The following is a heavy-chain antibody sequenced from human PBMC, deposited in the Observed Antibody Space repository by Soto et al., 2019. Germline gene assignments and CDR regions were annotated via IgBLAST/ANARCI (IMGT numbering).Heavy chain of an antibody. Sequence: GGSLRLSCAASGFTFSSYAMSWVRQAPGKGLEWVSAISGSGGSIYYADSVKGRFTISRDNSKNTLYLQMNSLRAEDTAVYYCAKKPSDCSSTSCYVRLYGSYIDYWGQGTLVTVSS. D-gene: IGHD2-2*01. V-gene: IGHV3-23*01. CDR2: ISGSGGSI. J-gene: IGHJ4*02. CDR3: AKKPSDCSSTSCYVRLYGSYIDY. CDR1: GFTFSSYA.